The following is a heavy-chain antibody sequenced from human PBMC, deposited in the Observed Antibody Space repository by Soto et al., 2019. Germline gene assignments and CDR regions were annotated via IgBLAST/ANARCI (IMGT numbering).Heavy chain of an antibody. J-gene: IGHJ6*02. CDR2: ILPIFGSP. CDR3: VLGDCTTTSCSYYFYGLDV. CDR1: GGTFRRYA. V-gene: IGHV1-69*13. D-gene: IGHD2-2*01. Sequence: ASVKVSCKASGGTFRRYAISWVRQAPGQGLEWMVGILPIFGSPSHAQKFQGRVTLTADESTSTAYLELTSLTSEDTAIYYCVLGDCTTTSCSYYFYGLDVWGQGSPVTVSS.